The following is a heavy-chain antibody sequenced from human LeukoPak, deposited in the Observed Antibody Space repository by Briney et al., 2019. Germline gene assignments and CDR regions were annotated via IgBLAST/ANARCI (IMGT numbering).Heavy chain of an antibody. V-gene: IGHV3-15*01. Sequence: GGSLRLSCAASGFTLSNAWMSWVRQAPGKGLEWVGRIKTKADGGTSGYAAPVKGRFTISRDDSKNTLYLQMKSLKYEDTAVYYCTTDINYYDRSGYYPWGQGTLVTVSS. CDR3: TTDINYYDRSGYYP. CDR2: IKTKADGGTS. J-gene: IGHJ5*02. D-gene: IGHD3-22*01. CDR1: GFTLSNAW.